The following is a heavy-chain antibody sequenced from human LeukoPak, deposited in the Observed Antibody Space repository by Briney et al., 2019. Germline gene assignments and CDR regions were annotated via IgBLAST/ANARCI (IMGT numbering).Heavy chain of an antibody. V-gene: IGHV4-4*02. CDR1: GDSISSNYW. J-gene: IGHJ3*02. D-gene: IGHD2-21*02. CDR2: INHSGST. CDR3: ARYCGGDCYSDAFDT. Sequence: PSETLSLTCAVSGDSISSNYWWTWVRPPPGKGLEWIGEINHSGSTNYNPSLKSRVTISVDTSKNQFSLKLSSVTAADTAVYYCARYCGGDCYSDAFDTWGQGTMVTVSS.